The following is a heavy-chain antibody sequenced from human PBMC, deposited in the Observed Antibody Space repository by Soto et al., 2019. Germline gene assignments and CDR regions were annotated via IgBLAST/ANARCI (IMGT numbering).Heavy chain of an antibody. V-gene: IGHV1-69*06. Sequence: SVKVSCKASGGTFSSYAISWVRQAPGQGLEWMGGIIPIFGTANYAQKFQGRVTITADKSTSTAYMELSSLRSEDTAVYYCARVGRHCSSTSCYPGWYYYGMDVWGQGTTVTVSS. CDR1: GGTFSSYA. CDR3: ARVGRHCSSTSCYPGWYYYGMDV. D-gene: IGHD2-2*01. CDR2: IIPIFGTA. J-gene: IGHJ6*02.